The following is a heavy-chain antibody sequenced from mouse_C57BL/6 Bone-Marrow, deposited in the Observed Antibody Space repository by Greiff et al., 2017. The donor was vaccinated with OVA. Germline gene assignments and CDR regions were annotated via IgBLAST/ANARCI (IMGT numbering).Heavy chain of an antibody. V-gene: IGHV1-81*01. CDR2: IYPRSGNT. D-gene: IGHD2-5*01. J-gene: IGHJ2*01. CDR1: GYTFTSYG. Sequence: QVQLQQSGAELARPGASVKLSCTASGYTFTSYGISWVKQRTGQGLEWIGEIYPRSGNTYYNEKFKGKATLTADNSSSTAYMELRSLTSEDSAVYVCARSGYSNFYFDYWGQGTTLTVSS. CDR3: ARSGYSNFYFDY.